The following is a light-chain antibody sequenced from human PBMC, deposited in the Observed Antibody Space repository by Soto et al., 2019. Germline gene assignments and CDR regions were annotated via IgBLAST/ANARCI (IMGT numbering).Light chain of an antibody. CDR3: CSYAGSSTSLV. CDR1: SSDVGSYNL. J-gene: IGLJ1*01. Sequence: ALTQPASVSGSPGQSITISCTGTSSDVGSYNLVSWYQQHPGKAPKLMIYEVSKRPSGVSNRFSGSKSGNTASLTISGLQAEDEADYYCCSYAGSSTSLVFGTGTKVTVL. V-gene: IGLV2-23*02. CDR2: EVS.